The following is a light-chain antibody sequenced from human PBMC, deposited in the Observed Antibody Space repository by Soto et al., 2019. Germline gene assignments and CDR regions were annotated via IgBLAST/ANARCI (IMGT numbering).Light chain of an antibody. CDR1: SSNIGTNA. Sequence: QSVRTQPPSASGTPEQRVTISCSGGSSNIGTNAINWYQQLPGTAPKLLIYNNNQRPSGVPDRFSGSKSGTSASLAISGLQSEDVVNDYGAAGDYSLCSYVVVPVSEVPV. V-gene: IGLV1-44*01. CDR3: AAGDYSLCSYV. CDR2: NNN. J-gene: IGLJ1*01.